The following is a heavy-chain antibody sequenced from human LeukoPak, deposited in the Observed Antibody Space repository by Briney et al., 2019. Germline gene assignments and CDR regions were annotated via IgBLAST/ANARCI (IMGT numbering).Heavy chain of an antibody. CDR1: GFILRNYC. CDR3: ARGYRGKHQSGSYGGQLN. D-gene: IGHD1-26*01. J-gene: IGHJ4*02. V-gene: IGHV3-30-3*01. Sequence: GGSLRLSCAASGFILRNYCLSWVRQAPGEGLEWVAVISYDGSNKYYADSVKGRFTISRDNSKNTLYLQMNRLRAEDTAVYYCARGYRGKHQSGSYGGQLNWGQGTRVTVSS. CDR2: ISYDGSNK.